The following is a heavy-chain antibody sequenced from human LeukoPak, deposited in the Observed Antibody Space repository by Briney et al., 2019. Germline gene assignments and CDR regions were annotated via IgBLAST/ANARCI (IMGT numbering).Heavy chain of an antibody. CDR3: ARADKYSYSYMDV. J-gene: IGHJ6*03. Sequence: GGSLRLSCAASGFTFSSYEMNWVRQAPGKGLEWVSYISSSGSTIYYADSVKGRFTISRDNAKNSLYLQMNSLRAEDTAVYYCARADKYSYSYMDVWGEGTTVTVSS. D-gene: IGHD2-15*01. CDR2: ISSSGSTI. CDR1: GFTFSSYE. V-gene: IGHV3-48*03.